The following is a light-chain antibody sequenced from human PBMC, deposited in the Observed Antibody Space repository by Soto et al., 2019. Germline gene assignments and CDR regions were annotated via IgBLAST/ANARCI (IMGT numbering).Light chain of an antibody. V-gene: IGKV3-15*01. CDR2: GAS. J-gene: IGKJ4*01. Sequence: EIVMTQSPATLSVSPGESATLSCRASQSVSNNLAWYQQKPGQAPRLLIYGASARATGIPAWFSGSGSGTEFTLTISSLQSEDFAVYYCQQYNNWPLTFGGGTKVEIK. CDR1: QSVSNN. CDR3: QQYNNWPLT.